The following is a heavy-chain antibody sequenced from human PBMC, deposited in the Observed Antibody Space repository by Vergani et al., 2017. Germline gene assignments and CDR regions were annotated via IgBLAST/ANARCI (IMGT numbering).Heavy chain of an antibody. Sequence: QVQLQQWGAGLVKPSETLSLTCTVSGGSISSSSYYWGWIRQPPGKGLEWIGSIYYSGSTYYNPSLKSRVTIAVDTSKNQFSLKLSSATAADTAVYYCARRYLTWFDPWGQGTLVTVSS. CDR3: ARRYLTWFDP. D-gene: IGHD1-14*01. V-gene: IGHV4-39*01. J-gene: IGHJ5*02. CDR2: IYYSGST. CDR1: GGSISSSSYY.